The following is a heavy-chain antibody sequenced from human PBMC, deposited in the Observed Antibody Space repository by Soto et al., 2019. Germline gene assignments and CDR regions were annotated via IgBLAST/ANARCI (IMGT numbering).Heavy chain of an antibody. V-gene: IGHV4-34*01. CDR2: INHSGST. CDR3: ARVALRNYDILTGYYRGPIDY. J-gene: IGHJ4*02. Sequence: SETLSLTCAVYGGSFSGYYWSWIRQPPGKGLEWIGEINHSGSTNYNPSLKSRVTISVDTSKNQFSLKLGSVTAADTAVYYCARVALRNYDILTGYYRGPIDYWGQGTLVTVSS. CDR1: GGSFSGYY. D-gene: IGHD3-9*01.